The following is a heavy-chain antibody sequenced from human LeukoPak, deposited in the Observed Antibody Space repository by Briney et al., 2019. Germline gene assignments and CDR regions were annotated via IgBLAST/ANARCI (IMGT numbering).Heavy chain of an antibody. CDR2: LYHTGSI. V-gene: IGHV4-39*01. J-gene: IGHJ4*02. CDR3: SRLWFGGEGQ. D-gene: IGHD3-10*01. Sequence: SETLSLTCTVSDGSITCSSCYWAWIRQPPGKGLEWTGSLYHTGSIYYNASLRSRVTISGDTSDNQFSLKLNSVTAADTAVYYCSRLWFGGEGQWGQGILVTVSS. CDR1: DGSITCSSCY.